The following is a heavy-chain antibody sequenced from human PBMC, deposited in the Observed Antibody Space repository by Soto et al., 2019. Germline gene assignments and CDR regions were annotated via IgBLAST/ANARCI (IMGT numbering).Heavy chain of an antibody. CDR3: ARGIGNNWFDT. J-gene: IGHJ5*02. CDR1: GGSIFSGIYS. CDR2: IYPSGST. V-gene: IGHV4-30-2*01. Sequence: SETLSLTFAVSGGSIFSGIYSWNWIWQPPGKGLEWIGYIYPSGSTLHNPSLKIRVTISVDRSQNQLSLRLNSVTAADTAVYYCARGIGNNWFDTWVQGTLVTVSS.